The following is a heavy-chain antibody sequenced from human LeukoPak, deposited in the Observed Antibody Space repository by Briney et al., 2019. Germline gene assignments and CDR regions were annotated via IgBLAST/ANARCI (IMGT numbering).Heavy chain of an antibody. CDR1: GGSISSSNDY. Sequence: SETLSLTCTVSGGSISSSNDYWGWTRRAPGKGLEWIGSVYSSGSSLYNPSLRSRVTVSVDTSKNQFFLRLSSVTAADTAVYYCARRPPNLNWLDPWGQGALVTVSS. D-gene: IGHD1-1*01. CDR3: ARRPPNLNWLDP. CDR2: VYSSGSS. J-gene: IGHJ5*02. V-gene: IGHV4-39*01.